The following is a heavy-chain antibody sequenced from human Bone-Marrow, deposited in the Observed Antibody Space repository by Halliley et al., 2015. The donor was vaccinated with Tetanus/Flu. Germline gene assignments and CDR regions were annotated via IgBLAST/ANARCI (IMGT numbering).Heavy chain of an antibody. CDR3: AREVNAFSGEIAWFDP. D-gene: IGHD2-21*01. Sequence: WIGYIYKTGGTSFTPSLKSRVSMSLDTSANQFSLKLRSVTAPDTAVYYCAREVNAFSGEIAWFDPWGQGALVIVSS. J-gene: IGHJ5*02. CDR2: IYKTGGT. V-gene: IGHV4-31*02.